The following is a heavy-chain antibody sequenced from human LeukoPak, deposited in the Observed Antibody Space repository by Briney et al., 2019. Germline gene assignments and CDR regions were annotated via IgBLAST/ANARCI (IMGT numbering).Heavy chain of an antibody. Sequence: ASVTVSCKASGYTFTGYYMHWVRRAPGQGLEWMGWINPNSGGTNYAQKFQGRVTMTRDTSISTAYMELSRLRSDDTAVYYCARLVRSPRRAAAGVYWDDAFDIWGQGTMVTVSS. J-gene: IGHJ3*02. V-gene: IGHV1-2*02. CDR2: INPNSGGT. CDR3: ARLVRSPRRAAAGVYWDDAFDI. CDR1: GYTFTGYY. D-gene: IGHD6-13*01.